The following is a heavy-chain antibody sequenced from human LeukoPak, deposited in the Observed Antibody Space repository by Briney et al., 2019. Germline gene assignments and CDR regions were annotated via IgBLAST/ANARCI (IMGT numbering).Heavy chain of an antibody. CDR2: ISAYNGNT. Sequence: GASVKVSCKASGYTFTSYGISWVRQAPGQGLEWMGWISAYNGNTNYAQKLQGRVTMTTDTSTSTAYMELRSLRSDDTAVYYCARDVWARSIADLGGFDYWGQGTLVTVSS. CDR1: GYTFTSYG. J-gene: IGHJ4*02. CDR3: ARDVWARSIADLGGFDY. D-gene: IGHD6-6*01. V-gene: IGHV1-18*01.